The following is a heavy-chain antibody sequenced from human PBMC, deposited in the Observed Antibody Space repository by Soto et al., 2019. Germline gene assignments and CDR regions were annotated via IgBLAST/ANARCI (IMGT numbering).Heavy chain of an antibody. CDR2: MNPNSGNT. V-gene: IGHV1-8*01. J-gene: IGHJ6*03. CDR1: GYTFTSYD. CDR3: ARGYTLTNYYYYMDV. Sequence: ASVKVSCKASGYTFTSYDINWVRQATGQGLEWMGWMNPNSGNTGYAQKFQGRVTMTRNTSISTAYMELSSLRSEDTAVYYCARGYTLTNYYYYMDVWGKGTTVTVSS. D-gene: IGHD2-2*02.